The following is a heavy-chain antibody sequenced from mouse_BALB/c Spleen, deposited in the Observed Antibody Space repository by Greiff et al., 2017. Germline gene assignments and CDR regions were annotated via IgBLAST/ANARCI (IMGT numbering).Heavy chain of an antibody. J-gene: IGHJ4*01. V-gene: IGHV6-6*02. D-gene: IGHD1-1*01. CDR2: IRLKSDNYAT. Sequence: EVKVEESGGGLVQPGGSMKLSCVASGFTFSSYWMSWVRQSPEKGLEWVAEIRLKSDNYATHYAESVKGKFTISRDDSKSRLYLQMNSLRAEDTGIYYCTRGYGSSYYAMDYWGQGTSVTVSS. CDR3: TRGYGSSYYAMDY. CDR1: GFTFSSYW.